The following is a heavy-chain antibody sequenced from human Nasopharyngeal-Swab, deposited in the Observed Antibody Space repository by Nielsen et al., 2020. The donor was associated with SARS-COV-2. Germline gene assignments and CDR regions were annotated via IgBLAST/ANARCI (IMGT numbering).Heavy chain of an antibody. J-gene: IGHJ4*02. D-gene: IGHD5-24*01. Sequence: GESLKISCAASGFTFSSYAMIWVRQAPGKGLEWVSGISVSGGSTYYADSVKGRFTISRDNAKNSLYLQMNSLRAEDTAVYYCARGNGKRGMATTHEVFFDYWGQGTLVTVSS. CDR2: ISVSGGST. CDR3: ARGNGKRGMATTHEVFFDY. V-gene: IGHV3-23*01. CDR1: GFTFSSYA.